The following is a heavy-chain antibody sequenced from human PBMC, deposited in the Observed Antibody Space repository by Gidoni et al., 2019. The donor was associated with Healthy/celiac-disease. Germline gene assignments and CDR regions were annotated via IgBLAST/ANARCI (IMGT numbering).Heavy chain of an antibody. V-gene: IGHV3-21*01. Sequence: EVQLVESGGGLVKPGGSLRLSCAASGFTFSSYSMNWVRQAPGKGLEWVSSISSSSFYIYSADSVKGRFTISRDNAKNSLYLQMNSLRAEDTAVYYCARIQGREYYGSGSDPSYYYYGMDVWGQGTTVTVSS. CDR1: GFTFSSYS. CDR3: ARIQGREYYGSGSDPSYYYYGMDV. CDR2: ISSSSFYI. D-gene: IGHD3-10*01. J-gene: IGHJ6*02.